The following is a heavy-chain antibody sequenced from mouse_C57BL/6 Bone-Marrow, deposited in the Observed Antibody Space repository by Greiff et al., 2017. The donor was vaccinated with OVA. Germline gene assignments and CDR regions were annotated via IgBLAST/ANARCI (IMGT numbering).Heavy chain of an antibody. Sequence: QVQLQQPGAELVMPGASVKLSCKASGYTFTSYWMHWVKQRPGQGLEWIGEIDPSDSYTNYNQKFKGKSTLTVDKSSSTVYMQLSSLTSEDSAVYYCARVRTMVTRGMDYWGQGTSVTVSS. V-gene: IGHV1-69*01. CDR3: ARVRTMVTRGMDY. CDR1: GYTFTSYW. J-gene: IGHJ4*01. D-gene: IGHD2-2*01. CDR2: IDPSDSYT.